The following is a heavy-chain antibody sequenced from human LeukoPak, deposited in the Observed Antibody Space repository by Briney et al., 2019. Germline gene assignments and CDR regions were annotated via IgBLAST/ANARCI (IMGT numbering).Heavy chain of an antibody. CDR2: INWNGGST. D-gene: IGHD3-10*01. J-gene: IGHJ3*02. CDR3: ARITPYYGSGSYSVLSAFDI. V-gene: IGHV3-20*04. CDR1: GFTFDDYG. Sequence: PGGSLRLSCAASGFTFDDYGMSWVRQAPGKGLEWVSGINWNGGSTGYADSVKGRFTISRDNAKNSLYLKMNSLRAEDTALYYCARITPYYGSGSYSVLSAFDIWGQGTMVTVSS.